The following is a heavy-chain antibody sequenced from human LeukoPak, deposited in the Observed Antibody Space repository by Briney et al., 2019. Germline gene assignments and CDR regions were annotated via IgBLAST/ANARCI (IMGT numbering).Heavy chain of an antibody. CDR3: ARSDRSTGYAGVGY. D-gene: IGHD3-9*01. V-gene: IGHV1-18*04. Sequence: ASVKVSCKASGYTFTGYYIHWVRQSPGQGLEWMGWISAYNGNTNYAQKLQARVTMTTDTSTSTAYMELRSLRSDDTAVYYCARSDRSTGYAGVGYWGQGTLVTVSS. CDR2: ISAYNGNT. CDR1: GYTFTGYY. J-gene: IGHJ4*02.